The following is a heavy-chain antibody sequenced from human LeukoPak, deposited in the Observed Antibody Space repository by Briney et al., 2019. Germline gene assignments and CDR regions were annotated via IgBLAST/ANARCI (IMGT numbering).Heavy chain of an antibody. V-gene: IGHV3-74*01. J-gene: IGHJ4*02. CDR3: ARDGFLGPVTAYLDY. CDR1: GFPFSGNA. CDR2: VKSDGSST. Sequence: GGSLRLSCAASGFPFSGNAMSWVRQVPGKGLVWVSRVKSDGSSTSYADSVKGRFTISRDNARNTLYLQMNSLRAEDTAVYYCARDGFLGPVTAYLDYWGQGTPVTVSS. D-gene: IGHD2-21*02.